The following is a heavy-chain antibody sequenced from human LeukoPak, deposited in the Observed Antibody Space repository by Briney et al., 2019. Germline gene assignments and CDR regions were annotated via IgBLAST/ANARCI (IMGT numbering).Heavy chain of an antibody. J-gene: IGHJ4*02. CDR1: GGSISSYS. V-gene: IGHV4-59*01. Sequence: PSETLSLTCTVSGGSISSYSWSWIRQPPGKRLEWIGYVYYSGTTNYNPSLRSRVTISVDTSKNQFSLKLNSVTAADTAVYYCAREVYGDYVGYWGQGTLVTVAS. CDR2: VYYSGTT. D-gene: IGHD4-17*01. CDR3: AREVYGDYVGY.